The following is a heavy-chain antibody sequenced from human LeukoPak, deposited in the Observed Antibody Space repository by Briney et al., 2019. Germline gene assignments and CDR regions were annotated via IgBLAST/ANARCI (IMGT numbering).Heavy chain of an antibody. V-gene: IGHV1-2*02. Sequence: GASVKVSCKASGYTFTSYDINWVRQATGQGLEWMGWINPNSGGTNYAQKFQGRVTMTRDTSIGTAYMELSSLRSDDTAVYYCVRSDVFYYYGMDVWGQGTTVTVSS. CDR2: INPNSGGT. CDR1: GYTFTSYD. CDR3: VRSDVFYYYGMDV. J-gene: IGHJ6*02.